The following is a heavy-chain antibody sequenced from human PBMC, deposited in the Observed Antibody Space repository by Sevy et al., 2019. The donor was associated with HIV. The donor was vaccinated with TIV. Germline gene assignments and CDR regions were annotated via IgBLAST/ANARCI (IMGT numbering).Heavy chain of an antibody. J-gene: IGHJ3*02. V-gene: IGHV3-53*01. CDR2: IYSGGST. D-gene: IGHD5-12*01. CDR1: GFTVSSNY. CDR3: ARETVRGYSGYGAAFDI. Sequence: GGSLRLSCAASGFTVSSNYMSWVRQAPGKGLERVSVIYSGGSTYYADSVKGRFTISRDNSKNTLYLQMNSLRAEDTAVYYCARETVRGYSGYGAAFDIWGQGTMVTVSS.